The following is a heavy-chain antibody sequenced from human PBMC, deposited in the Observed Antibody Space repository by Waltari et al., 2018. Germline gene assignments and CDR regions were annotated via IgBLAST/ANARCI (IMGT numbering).Heavy chain of an antibody. Sequence: QVQLQESGPGLVKPSETLSLPCTVSGGSISSYYWSWIRQPPGKGLEWIGYIYYSGSTNYNPSLKSRVTISVDTSKNQFSLKLSSVTAADTAVYYCAGAVLLEDAFDIWGQGTMVTVSS. V-gene: IGHV4-59*01. CDR1: GGSISSYY. CDR3: AGAVLLEDAFDI. CDR2: IYYSGST. J-gene: IGHJ3*02.